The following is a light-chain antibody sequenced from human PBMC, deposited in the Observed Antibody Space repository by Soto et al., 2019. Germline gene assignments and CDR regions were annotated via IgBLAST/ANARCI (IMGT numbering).Light chain of an antibody. CDR2: LNSDGSH. J-gene: IGLJ2*01. CDR3: QTWGSGIVV. V-gene: IGLV4-69*01. Sequence: QPVLTQSPSASASLGASVKLTCTLSSGHSNYAIAWHQQQSEKGPRYLMKLNSDGSHSKRDGIPDRFSGSSYGAERYLTISSLQSEDEADYYCQTWGSGIVVFGRVTKLTVL. CDR1: SGHSNYA.